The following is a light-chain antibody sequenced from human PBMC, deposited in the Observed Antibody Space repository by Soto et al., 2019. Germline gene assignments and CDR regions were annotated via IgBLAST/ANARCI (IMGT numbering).Light chain of an antibody. J-gene: IGKJ2*01. CDR2: AAS. Sequence: DIQMTQSPSSLSASVGDRVTITCRASQSISTNLSWYQQKPGKAPKLLIYAASSLQSGVPSRFSGSGSGTDFTLTISSLQPEDFAIYFCQQSSSTLYTFGQGTNLEIK. CDR1: QSISTN. CDR3: QQSSSTLYT. V-gene: IGKV1-39*01.